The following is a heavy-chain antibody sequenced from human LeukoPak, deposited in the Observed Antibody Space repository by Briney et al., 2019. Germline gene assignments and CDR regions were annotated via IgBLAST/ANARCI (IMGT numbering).Heavy chain of an antibody. V-gene: IGHV4-38-2*01. D-gene: IGHD3-22*01. CDR1: GYSISSGYY. Sequence: PSETLSLTCAVSGYSISSGYYWGWIRQPPGKGLEWIWSIYHSGSTYYNPSLKSRVTISVDTSKNQFSLKLSSVTAADTAVYYCARAGTLYYYDSSGYYPFWGQGTLVTVSS. J-gene: IGHJ4*02. CDR2: IYHSGST. CDR3: ARAGTLYYYDSSGYYPF.